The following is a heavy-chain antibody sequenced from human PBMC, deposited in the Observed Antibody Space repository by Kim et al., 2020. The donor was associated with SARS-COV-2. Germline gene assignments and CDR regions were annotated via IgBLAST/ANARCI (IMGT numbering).Heavy chain of an antibody. CDR2: IWYDGSNK. J-gene: IGHJ4*02. Sequence: GGSLRLSCAASGFTFSSYGMHWVRQAPGKGLEWVAVIWYDGSNKYYADSVKGRFTISRDNSKNTLYLQMNSLRAEDTAVYYCAKVGQWLGIDYWGQGTLVTVSS. V-gene: IGHV3-33*06. D-gene: IGHD6-19*01. CDR1: GFTFSSYG. CDR3: AKVGQWLGIDY.